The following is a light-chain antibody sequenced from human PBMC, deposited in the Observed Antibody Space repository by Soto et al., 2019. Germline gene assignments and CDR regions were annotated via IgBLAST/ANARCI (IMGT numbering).Light chain of an antibody. CDR2: GVD. Sequence: QSALTQPASMSGSPGQSITISCTGTSGDVGTYSLVSWYQQHPGKAPKLIIYGVDKRPSGVSDRFSGSKSSNGASLTISGLQAEDEADYYCCSYAATITWVFGGGTQLTVL. V-gene: IGLV2-23*02. CDR3: CSYAATITWV. CDR1: SGDVGTYSL. J-gene: IGLJ3*02.